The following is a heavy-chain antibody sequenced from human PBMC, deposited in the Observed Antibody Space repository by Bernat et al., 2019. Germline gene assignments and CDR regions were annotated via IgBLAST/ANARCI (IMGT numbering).Heavy chain of an antibody. J-gene: IGHJ4*02. CDR1: GFTFSSYS. D-gene: IGHD2-15*01. V-gene: IGHV3-21*05. Sequence: EVQLVESGGGLVKPGGSQRLSCAASGFTFSSYSMNWVRQAPGKGLEWVSYISSSSSYIYYADSVKGRITISRDNTKNSLYLQMNSLRAEGTAVYYCARGPLGYCSGGSCYSNYWGQGTLVTVSS. CDR2: ISSSSSYI. CDR3: ARGPLGYCSGGSCYSNY.